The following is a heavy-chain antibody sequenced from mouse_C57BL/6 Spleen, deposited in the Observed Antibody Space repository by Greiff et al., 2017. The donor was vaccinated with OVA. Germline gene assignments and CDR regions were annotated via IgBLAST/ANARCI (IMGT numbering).Heavy chain of an antibody. V-gene: IGHV1-64*01. Sequence: QVQLQQPGAELVKPGASVKLSCKASGYTFTSYWMHWVKQRPGQGLEWIGMIHPNSGSTNYNEKFKSKATLTVDKSSSTAYMQLSSLTSEDSAVYYCARSDYYAGYCDVWGTGTTVTVSS. CDR1: GYTFTSYW. CDR2: IHPNSGST. CDR3: ARSDYYAGYCDV. D-gene: IGHD1-1*01. J-gene: IGHJ1*03.